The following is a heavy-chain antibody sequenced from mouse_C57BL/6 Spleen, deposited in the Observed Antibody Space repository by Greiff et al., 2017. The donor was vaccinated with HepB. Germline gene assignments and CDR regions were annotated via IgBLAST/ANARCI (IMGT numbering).Heavy chain of an antibody. Sequence: VQLKESGPALVKPGASVKISCKASGYSFTDYNMNWVKQSNGKSLEWIGVINPNYGTTSYNQKFKGKATLTVDQSSSTAYMQLNSRTSEDSAVYYCAKGMIPGGNYFDYWGQGTTLTVSS. D-gene: IGHD1-1*02. CDR3: AKGMIPGGNYFDY. CDR1: GYSFTDYN. CDR2: INPNYGTT. V-gene: IGHV1-39*01. J-gene: IGHJ2*01.